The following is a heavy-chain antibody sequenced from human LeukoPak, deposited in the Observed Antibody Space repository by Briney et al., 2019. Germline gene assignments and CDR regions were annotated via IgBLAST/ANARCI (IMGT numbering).Heavy chain of an antibody. J-gene: IGHJ4*02. D-gene: IGHD2-15*01. CDR2: ISSNGGIT. CDR3: VKDKYPVVVAATLDY. CDR1: GFTFSNYA. Sequence: GGSLRLSCSASGFTFSNYAMHWDRQAPGKGLEYVSDISSNGGITYYADSVKGRFTVSRDNSKNMLYLQMNSLRAEDTAVYYCVKDKYPVVVAATLDYWGQGILVTVSS. V-gene: IGHV3-64D*09.